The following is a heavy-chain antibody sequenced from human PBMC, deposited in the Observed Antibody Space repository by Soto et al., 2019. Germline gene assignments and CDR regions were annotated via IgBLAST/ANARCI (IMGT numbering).Heavy chain of an antibody. V-gene: IGHV5-10-1*01. J-gene: IGHJ3*01. CDR1: GYIFRNYW. CDR3: ARLGGYDSV. Sequence: LKISCKGSGYIFRNYWISWVRQVPGKGLEWMGRIDPSNSYTNYGPSFQRHVTFSADESSSTAYLQWNRLKASDTAMYYCARLGGYDSVWGQGTMVTLSS. D-gene: IGHD3-22*01. CDR2: IDPSNSYT.